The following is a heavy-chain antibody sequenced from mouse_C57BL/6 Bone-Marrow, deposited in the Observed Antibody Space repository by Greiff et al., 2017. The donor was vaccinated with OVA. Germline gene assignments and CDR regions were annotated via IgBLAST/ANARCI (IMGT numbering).Heavy chain of an antibody. CDR1: GYSFTDSN. CDR2: INPNYGST. J-gene: IGHJ1*03. D-gene: IGHD1-1*01. V-gene: IGHV1-39*01. CDR3: ARRLLRLSYRYFDV. Sequence: EVKLMESGPALVKPGASVKITCKASGYSFTDSNMNWVKQSNGKSLEWIGVINPNYGSTRYNQKFKGKATLTVDQSSSTAYMQLNSRTSEDAAVYYSARRLLRLSYRYFDVWGTGTTVTVSS.